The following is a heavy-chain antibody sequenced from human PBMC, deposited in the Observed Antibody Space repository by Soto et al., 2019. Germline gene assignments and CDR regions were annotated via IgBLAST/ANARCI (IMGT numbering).Heavy chain of an antibody. CDR3: ARDRLRYNWNDFPYYYYGMDV. D-gene: IGHD1-1*01. CDR1: GFTFSSYA. V-gene: IGHV3-30-3*01. J-gene: IGHJ6*02. CDR2: ISYDGSNK. Sequence: QVQLVESGGGVVQPGRSLRLSCAASGFTFSSYAMHWVRQAPGKGLEWVAVISYDGSNKYYADSVKGRFTISRDNSKNRLYLRMNSLRAEDTAVYYCARDRLRYNWNDFPYYYYGMDVWGQGTTVTVSS.